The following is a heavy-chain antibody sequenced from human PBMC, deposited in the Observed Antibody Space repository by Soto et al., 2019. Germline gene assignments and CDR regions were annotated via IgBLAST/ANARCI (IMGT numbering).Heavy chain of an antibody. J-gene: IGHJ6*02. CDR1: GGSVSSGTYY. CDR2: IYYSGST. V-gene: IGHV4-61*01. D-gene: IGHD3-22*01. CDR3: ARDVATFYYDSSGYYLYYYYGMDL. Sequence: QVQLQESGPGLVKPSETLSLTCTVSGGSVSSGTYYWSWIRQPPGKGLEWIGNIYYSGSTNYNPSLKGRVTILVDTSKNQFSLQMRSVTAADTAVYYCARDVATFYYDSSGYYLYYYYGMDLWGQGTTVTVSS.